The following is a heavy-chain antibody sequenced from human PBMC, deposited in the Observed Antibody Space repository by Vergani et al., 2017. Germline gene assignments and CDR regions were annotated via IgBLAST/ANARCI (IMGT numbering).Heavy chain of an antibody. CDR2: INNYGDT. V-gene: IGHV4-34*02. CDR1: GESFSSFY. CDR3: AVRPRVNLVGGEIVTKRTFDY. Sequence: QVQLQQWGAGVVKPSGTLSLTCAVFGESFSSFYLSLIRQPPGKGLAWIGEINNYGDTNYNPSLESRVTVSRDTAKNQFSLNLIAVTAADTAMYSCAVRPRVNLVGGEIVTKRTFDYWIQGSLVTVSS. D-gene: IGHD3-10*01. J-gene: IGHJ4*02.